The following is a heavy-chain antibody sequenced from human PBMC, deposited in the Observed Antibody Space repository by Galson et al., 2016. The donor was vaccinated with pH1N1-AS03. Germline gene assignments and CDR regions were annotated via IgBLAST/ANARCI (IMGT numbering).Heavy chain of an antibody. CDR3: ARDWGFSWCGIDS. J-gene: IGHJ4*02. D-gene: IGHD6-13*01. Sequence: SLRLSCAASGFTFTDYYMTWIRQAPGKGLELISYISSRGSTKYYADSVKGRFAISRDDTKKSVYLQMDRLRVEDTAVYYCARDWGFSWCGIDSWGQGTLVTVSS. V-gene: IGHV3-11*01. CDR2: ISSRGSTK. CDR1: GFTFTDYY.